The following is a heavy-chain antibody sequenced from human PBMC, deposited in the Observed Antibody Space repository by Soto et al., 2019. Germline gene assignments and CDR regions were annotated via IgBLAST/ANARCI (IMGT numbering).Heavy chain of an antibody. CDR1: GFTISGNA. V-gene: IGHV3-48*02. D-gene: IGHD3-16*01. J-gene: IGHJ6*03. CDR3: ARDLSWGSKWYYYMDV. CDR2: ISSSSTNI. Sequence: EVQLVESGGGLVQPGGSLRLSCAASGFTISGNAMNWVRQAPGRGLEWVSYISSSSTNIHYAGSVRGRFTISRDNAKNSLYLQMNSLRDEDTAVYRCARDLSWGSKWYYYMDVWGKGTTVTVSS.